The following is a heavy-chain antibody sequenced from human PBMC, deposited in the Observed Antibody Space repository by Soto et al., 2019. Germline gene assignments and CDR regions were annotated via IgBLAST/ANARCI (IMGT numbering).Heavy chain of an antibody. J-gene: IGHJ6*02. V-gene: IGHV4-39*01. CDR1: GCSISSSSYY. D-gene: IGHD6-19*01. Sequence: SETLSLTCTVSGCSISSSSYYWGWIRQPPGKGLEWIGSIYYSVSTYYNPSLKSRVTISVDTSKNQFSLKLSSVTAADTAAYYCARQGIAVAGYYYYGMDVWGQGTTVTV. CDR3: ARQGIAVAGYYYYGMDV. CDR2: IYYSVST.